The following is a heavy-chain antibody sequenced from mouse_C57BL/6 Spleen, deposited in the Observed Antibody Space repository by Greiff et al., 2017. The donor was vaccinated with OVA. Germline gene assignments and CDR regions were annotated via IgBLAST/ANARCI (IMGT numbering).Heavy chain of an antibody. V-gene: IGHV1-81*01. J-gene: IGHJ1*03. D-gene: IGHD1-1*01. CDR2: IYPRSGNT. CDR3: ASAYGSSYWDYDG. Sequence: VQLQQSGAELARPGASVKLSCTASGYTFTSYGISWVKQRPGQGLEWIGEIYPRSGNTSYNEKFKGKATLTADKSSSTAYMELRGLTSEYSAVYFCASAYGSSYWDYDGRGTGTTVTASS. CDR1: GYTFTSYG.